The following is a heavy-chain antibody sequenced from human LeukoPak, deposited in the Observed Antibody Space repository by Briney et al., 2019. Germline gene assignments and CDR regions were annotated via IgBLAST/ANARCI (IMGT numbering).Heavy chain of an antibody. CDR1: GGSVSSGSYY. CDR3: ARATYYYGSGAI. V-gene: IGHV4-61*01. J-gene: IGHJ4*02. CDR2: IYYSGST. Sequence: SETLSLTCTVSGGSVSSGSYYWSWIRQPPGKGLERIGYIYYSGSTNYNPSLKSRVTISVDTSKNQFSLKLSSVTAADTAVYYCARATYYYGSGAIWGQGTLVTVSS. D-gene: IGHD3-10*01.